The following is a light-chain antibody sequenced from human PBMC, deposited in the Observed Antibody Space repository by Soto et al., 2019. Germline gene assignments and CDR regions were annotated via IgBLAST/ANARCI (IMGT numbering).Light chain of an antibody. V-gene: IGKV3-15*01. CDR1: QSINAH. CDR2: GAS. Sequence: EVVMTQSPATLSVSPGERVTLSCRASQSINAHLAWYQQKPGQAPRLLIHGASTRATGIPARFSGSGFGTEFIXNIPSXXSEDFAVYYCQQYNTWLWTFGQGTKVEIQ. J-gene: IGKJ1*01. CDR3: QQYNTWLWT.